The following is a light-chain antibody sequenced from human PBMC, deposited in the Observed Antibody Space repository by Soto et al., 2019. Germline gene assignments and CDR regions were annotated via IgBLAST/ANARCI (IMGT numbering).Light chain of an antibody. Sequence: QSMLTQPASVXXXXGQSITISCTGTSSDVGGYNYVSWYQQHPGKAPKLMIYEVSNRPSGVSNRFSGSKSANTASLTISGLQAEDEADYYCSSYLEVFGGGTKLTVL. CDR2: EVS. CDR3: SSYLEV. J-gene: IGLJ2*01. V-gene: IGLV2-14*01. CDR1: SSDVGGYNY.